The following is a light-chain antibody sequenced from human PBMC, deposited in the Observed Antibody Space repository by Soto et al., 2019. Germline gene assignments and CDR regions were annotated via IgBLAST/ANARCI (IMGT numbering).Light chain of an antibody. CDR1: QSVSSY. CDR3: QQRSNWPLGT. J-gene: IGKJ5*01. CDR2: DAS. V-gene: IGKV3-11*01. Sequence: EIVMTQSPGTLSVSPGERVTFSCRASQSVSSYLAWYQQKPGQAPRLLIYDASNRATGIPARFSGSGSGTDFTLTISSLEPEDFAVYYCQQRSNWPLGTFGQGTRLEIK.